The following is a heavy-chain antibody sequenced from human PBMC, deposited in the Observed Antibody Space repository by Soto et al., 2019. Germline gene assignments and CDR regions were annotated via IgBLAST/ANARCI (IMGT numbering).Heavy chain of an antibody. CDR3: AKPPNCGGGSCYAARVGYFQH. J-gene: IGHJ1*01. V-gene: IGHV3-23*01. CDR1: GCTFSSYG. Sequence: PGGSLRLSCAASGCTFSSYGMSWVRQAPGKGLEWVSAISGSGGSTYYADSVKGRFTISRDNSKNTLYLQMNSLRAEDTAVYYCAKPPNCGGGSCYAARVGYFQHWGQGTLVTVSS. CDR2: ISGSGGST. D-gene: IGHD2-15*01.